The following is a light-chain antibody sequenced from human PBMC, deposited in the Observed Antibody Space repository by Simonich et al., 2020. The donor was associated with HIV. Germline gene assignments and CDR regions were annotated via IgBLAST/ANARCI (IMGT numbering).Light chain of an antibody. J-gene: IGLJ2*01. CDR2: DVS. CDR3: SSYTSSSTLV. Sequence: QSALTQPASVSGSPGQSITISCPGTSSDVGGHNYVSWYQQHPGKAPKLMIYDVSKRPSGAANRFSGSKSGNTASLTISALQAEDEADYYCSSYTSSSTLVFGGGTKLTVL. V-gene: IGLV2-14*01. CDR1: SSDVGGHNY.